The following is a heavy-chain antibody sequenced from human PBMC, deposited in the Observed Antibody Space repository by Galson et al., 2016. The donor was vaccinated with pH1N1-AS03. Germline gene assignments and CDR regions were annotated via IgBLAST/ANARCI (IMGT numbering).Heavy chain of an antibody. D-gene: IGHD1-26*01. CDR1: GFRFSDYY. V-gene: IGHV3-11*01. J-gene: IGHJ5*02. Sequence: SLRLSCAASGFRFSDYYMSWIRQAPGKGLEWVSYISSSGRTAYYADSVKGRVTISRDDANNSLYLQMNSLRAEDTALYYCARVSPARFPLGGWFDPWGQGSLVTVSS. CDR3: ARVSPARFPLGGWFDP. CDR2: ISSSGRTA.